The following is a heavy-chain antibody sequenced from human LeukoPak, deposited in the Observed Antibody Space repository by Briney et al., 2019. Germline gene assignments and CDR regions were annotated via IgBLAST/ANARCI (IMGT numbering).Heavy chain of an antibody. CDR3: ATGTTYYYDSSGYYAH. J-gene: IGHJ4*02. CDR1: GYTLTELS. CDR2: FDPEDGET. Sequence: ASVKVSGKVSGYTLTELSMHWVRQAPGKGLEWMGGFDPEDGETIYAQKFQGRVTMTEDTSTDTAYMELSSLRSEDTAVYYCATGTTYYYDSSGYYAHWGQGTLVTVSS. D-gene: IGHD3-22*01. V-gene: IGHV1-24*01.